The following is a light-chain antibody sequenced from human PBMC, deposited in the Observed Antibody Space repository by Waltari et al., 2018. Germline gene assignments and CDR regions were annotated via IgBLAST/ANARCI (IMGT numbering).Light chain of an antibody. CDR2: DAS. CDR3: QQYNTYSRLWT. Sequence: DIQMTQTPSTLSASVGDRVTIICRASPTISSRLAWYQQKPGKAPKVLIYDASSLESGVPSRFSGSGSGTEFTLTISSLQPDDFATYYCQQYNTYSRLWTFGPGTTVDIK. J-gene: IGKJ3*01. CDR1: PTISSR. V-gene: IGKV1-5*02.